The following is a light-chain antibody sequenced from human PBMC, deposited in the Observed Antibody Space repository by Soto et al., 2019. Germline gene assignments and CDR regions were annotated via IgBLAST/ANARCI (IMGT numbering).Light chain of an antibody. CDR1: QSVLYTSNNKNY. Sequence: IVMTRSPDSLAVSLGDSATINCKSTQSVLYTSNNKNYLAWYQVKPGQPPKLLIYWASTRESGVPDRFSGSGSVTDFTLTISSLQAEDVAVYYCQQHYNVPRITFGQGRRLEIK. V-gene: IGKV4-1*01. J-gene: IGKJ5*01. CDR3: QQHYNVPRIT. CDR2: WAS.